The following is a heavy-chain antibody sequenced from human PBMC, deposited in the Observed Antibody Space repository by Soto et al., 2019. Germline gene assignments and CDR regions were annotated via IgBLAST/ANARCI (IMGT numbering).Heavy chain of an antibody. Sequence: PGGSLRLSCAASGFTFSSYEMTWVRQAPGKGLEWVSSISSNGYTIYYADSVKGRFTISRDNAKNSLSLQMNSLTAGDTAVYFCARDVSGNYYVSGINDDAFDIWGQGTMVTVSS. J-gene: IGHJ3*02. V-gene: IGHV3-48*03. CDR3: ARDVSGNYYVSGINDDAFDI. D-gene: IGHD1-26*01. CDR2: ISSNGYTI. CDR1: GFTFSSYE.